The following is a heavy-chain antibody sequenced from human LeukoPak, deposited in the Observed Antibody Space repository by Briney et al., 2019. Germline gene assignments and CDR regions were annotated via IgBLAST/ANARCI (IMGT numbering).Heavy chain of an antibody. CDR1: GFTFDDYA. CDR3: AREAVAGPEYYYYGMDV. Sequence: PGRSLRLSCAASGFTFDDYAMHWVRQAPGKGLEWVSGISWNSGSIGYADSVKGRFTISRDNAKNSLYLQMNSLRAEDTAVYYCAREAVAGPEYYYYGMDVWGQGTTVTVSS. CDR2: ISWNSGSI. D-gene: IGHD6-19*01. V-gene: IGHV3-9*01. J-gene: IGHJ6*02.